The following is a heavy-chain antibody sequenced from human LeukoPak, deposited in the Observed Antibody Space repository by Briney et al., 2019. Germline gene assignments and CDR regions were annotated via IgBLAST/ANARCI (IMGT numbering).Heavy chain of an antibody. D-gene: IGHD6-19*01. Sequence: PSETLSLTCTVSGGSISSGSYYWSWIRQPAGKGLEWIGRIYTSGSTNYNPSLKSRVTISVDTSKNQFSLKLSSVTAADTAVYYCARVFYSSFFDIWGQGTMVTVPS. V-gene: IGHV4-61*02. CDR1: GGSISSGSYY. J-gene: IGHJ3*02. CDR3: ARVFYSSFFDI. CDR2: IYTSGST.